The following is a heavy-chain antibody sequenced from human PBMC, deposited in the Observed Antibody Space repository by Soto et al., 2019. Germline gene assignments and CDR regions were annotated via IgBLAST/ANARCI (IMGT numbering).Heavy chain of an antibody. CDR3: ARRRAVAGNAIQH. Sequence: QLQLQESGPGLVKPSETLSLTCTVSGGSISSSSYYWGWIRQPPGKGLEWIGSIYYSGSTYYNPSLKSRVTISVDTSKNQFSLKLSSVTAADTAVYYCARRRAVAGNAIQHWGQGTLVTVSS. CDR1: GGSISSSSYY. J-gene: IGHJ1*01. D-gene: IGHD6-19*01. CDR2: IYYSGST. V-gene: IGHV4-39*01.